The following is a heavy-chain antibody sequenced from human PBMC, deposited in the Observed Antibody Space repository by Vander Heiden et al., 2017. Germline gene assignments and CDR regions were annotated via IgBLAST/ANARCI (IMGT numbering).Heavy chain of an antibody. CDR3: ARRLLYYYDSSGYYTVFDY. D-gene: IGHD3-22*01. CDR2: IYWNDDK. CDR1: GFSLSTSGVG. V-gene: IGHV2-5*01. J-gene: IGHJ4*02. Sequence: QITLKESGPTLVKPTQTLPLTCTFSGFSLSTSGVGAGWIRQPPGKALEWLALIYWNDDKRYSPSLKSRLTITKDTSKNQVVLTMTNMDPVDTATYYCARRLLYYYDSSGYYTVFDYWGQGTLVTVSS.